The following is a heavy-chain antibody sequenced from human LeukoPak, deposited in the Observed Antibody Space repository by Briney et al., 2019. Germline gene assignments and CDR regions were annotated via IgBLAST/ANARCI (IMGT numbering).Heavy chain of an antibody. CDR3: ARDRVEVTTSMLGGVKRTVTDYYGMDV. CDR1: GFTVSNNH. D-gene: IGHD3-16*01. CDR2: TYSDGTT. V-gene: IGHV3-53*01. J-gene: IGHJ6*02. Sequence: GGSLRLSRGASGFTVSNNHMSWVRPAPGKGLEWVSITYSDGTTYYADSVKGRFTISRDNSRNTLYVQMNSLRAEDTAVYFCARDRVEVTTSMLGGVKRTVTDYYGMDVWGQGTTVTVSS.